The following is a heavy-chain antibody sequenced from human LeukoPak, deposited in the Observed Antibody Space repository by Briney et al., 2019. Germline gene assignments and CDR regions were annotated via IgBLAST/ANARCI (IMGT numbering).Heavy chain of an antibody. J-gene: IGHJ4*02. CDR1: GFTDSYNF. Sequence: GGSLRLSCEASGFTDSYNFMGWVRQAPGKGLEWASIIHIGGTTYYADSVKGRFTISRDNFKNTLYLQMNTLRAEDTAVYYCARDRGSDWGQGTLVTVSS. D-gene: IGHD2-15*01. V-gene: IGHV3-53*01. CDR3: ARDRGSD. CDR2: IHIGGTT.